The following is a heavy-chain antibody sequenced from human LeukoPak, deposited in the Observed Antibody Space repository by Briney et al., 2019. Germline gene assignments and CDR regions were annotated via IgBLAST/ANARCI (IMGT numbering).Heavy chain of an antibody. J-gene: IGHJ5*02. CDR1: DGSISSSSYY. CDR2: ISYSGST. V-gene: IGHV4-61*05. CDR3: ARVSWPGRGSRFDP. Sequence: SETLSLTCTVSDGSISSSSYYWGWIRQPPGKGLEWIGYISYSGSTNYNPSLNSRVTISVDTSKNQFSLKLTSVTAADTAVYYCARVSWPGRGSRFDPWGQGTLVTVSS. D-gene: IGHD3-16*01.